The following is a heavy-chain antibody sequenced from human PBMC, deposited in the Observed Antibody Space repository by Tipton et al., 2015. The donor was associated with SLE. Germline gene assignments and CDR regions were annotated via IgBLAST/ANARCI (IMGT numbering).Heavy chain of an antibody. CDR1: GFTFSNAW. CDR2: IKSKTDGGTT. J-gene: IGHJ4*02. D-gene: IGHD3-10*01. V-gene: IGHV3-15*01. CDR3: TTERGSDYFDY. Sequence: SLRLSCAASGFTFSNAWMSWVRQAPGKGLEWVGRIKSKTDGGTTDYAAPVKGRFTISRDDSKNTLYLRMNSLKTEDTAVYYCTTERGSDYFDYWGQGTLVTVSS.